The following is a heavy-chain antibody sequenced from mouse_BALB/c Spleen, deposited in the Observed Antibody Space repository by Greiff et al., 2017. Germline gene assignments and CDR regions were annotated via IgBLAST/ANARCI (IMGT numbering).Heavy chain of an antibody. CDR2: IYPGNSDT. D-gene: IGHD2-3*01. V-gene: IGHV1-5*01. CDR1: GYSFTSYW. CDR3: TREGWSLQDYAMDY. Sequence: EVKLVESGTVLARPGASVKMSCKASGYSFTSYWMHWVKQRPGQGLEWIGAIYPGNSDTSYNQKFKGKAKLTAVTSASTAYMELSSLTNEDSAVYYCTREGWSLQDYAMDYWGQGTSVTVSS. J-gene: IGHJ4*01.